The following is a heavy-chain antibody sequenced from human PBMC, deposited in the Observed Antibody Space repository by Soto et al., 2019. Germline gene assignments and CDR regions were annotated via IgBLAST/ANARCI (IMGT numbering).Heavy chain of an antibody. D-gene: IGHD3-3*01. V-gene: IGHV4-39*01. CDR1: GGSISSRRYY. J-gene: IGHJ6*02. CDR3: AGFWSRYSLLYYGMDV. Sequence: SQTLSRTCTVSGGSISSRRYYWGWIRQPPGKGLEWIGSIYYSWSTYYNPSLKSPLPLSVATSNNLLSLRLSSVLAAATAVDYCAGFWSRYSLLYYGMDVLGQGTSVTVSS. CDR2: IYYSWST.